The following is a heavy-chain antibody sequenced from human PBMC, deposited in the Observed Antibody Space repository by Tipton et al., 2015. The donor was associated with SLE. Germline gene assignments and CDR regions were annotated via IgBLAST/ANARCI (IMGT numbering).Heavy chain of an antibody. V-gene: IGHV3-30*02. J-gene: IGHJ4*02. CDR1: GFTFSSYG. CDR3: AKAPSSIAAPPGYFDY. D-gene: IGHD6-6*01. CDR2: IRYDGSNK. Sequence: SLRLSCAASGFTFSSYGMHWVRQAPGKGLEWVAFIRYDGSNKYYADSVKGRFTISRDNSKNTLYLQMNSLRAEDTAVYYCAKAPSSIAAPPGYFDYWGQGTLVTVSS.